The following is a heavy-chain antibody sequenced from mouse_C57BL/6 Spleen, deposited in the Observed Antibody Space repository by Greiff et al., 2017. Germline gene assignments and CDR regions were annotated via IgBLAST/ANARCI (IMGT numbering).Heavy chain of an antibody. CDR2: INPNNGGT. Sequence: VQLQQSGPELVKPGASVKIPCKASGYTFTDYNMDWVKQSHGKSLEWIGDINPNNGGTIYNQKFKGKATLTVDTSSSTAYMELRSLTSEDTAVYYCARDWDEGGFAYWGQGTLVTVSA. D-gene: IGHD4-1*01. V-gene: IGHV1-18*01. CDR3: ARDWDEGGFAY. CDR1: GYTFTDYN. J-gene: IGHJ3*01.